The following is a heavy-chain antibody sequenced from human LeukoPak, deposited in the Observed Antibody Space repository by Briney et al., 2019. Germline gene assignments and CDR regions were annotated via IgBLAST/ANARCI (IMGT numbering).Heavy chain of an antibody. CDR3: ARGRTRSLSY. Sequence: SDTLSLIHAVYGGSFSGYYWSWIRQPPGKGLEWIGEINHSGRTHYNPPLQSRVTISVHTSKNQFSLKLSSVTAADTAVYYCARGRTRSLSYWGQGTLVTVSA. V-gene: IGHV4-34*01. D-gene: IGHD1-14*01. J-gene: IGHJ4*02. CDR1: GGSFSGYY. CDR2: INHSGRT.